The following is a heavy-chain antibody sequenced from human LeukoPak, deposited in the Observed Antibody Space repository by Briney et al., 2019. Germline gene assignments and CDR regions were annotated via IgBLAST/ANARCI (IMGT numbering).Heavy chain of an antibody. J-gene: IGHJ4*02. Sequence: GGSLRLSCAASGFTFSSYEMNWVRQAPGKGLEWVSYISSSGSTIYYADSVKGRFTTSRDNAKNSLYLQMNSLRAEDTAVYYCARDSPSTMDPSIYFDYWGQGTLVTVSS. CDR2: ISSSGSTI. V-gene: IGHV3-48*03. D-gene: IGHD3-10*01. CDR3: ARDSPSTMDPSIYFDY. CDR1: GFTFSSYE.